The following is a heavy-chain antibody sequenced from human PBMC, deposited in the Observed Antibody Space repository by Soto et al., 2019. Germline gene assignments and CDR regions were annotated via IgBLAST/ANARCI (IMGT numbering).Heavy chain of an antibody. J-gene: IGHJ4*02. CDR1: GGTFSSYA. CDR3: ARDAVATRLGDYFDY. Sequence: SVKVSCKASGGTFSSYAISWVRQAPGQGLEWMGGIIPTFGTANYAQKFQGRVTITADKSTSTAYMELSSLRSEDTAVYYCARDAVATRLGDYFDYWGQGTLVTVSS. D-gene: IGHD5-12*01. V-gene: IGHV1-69*06. CDR2: IIPTFGTA.